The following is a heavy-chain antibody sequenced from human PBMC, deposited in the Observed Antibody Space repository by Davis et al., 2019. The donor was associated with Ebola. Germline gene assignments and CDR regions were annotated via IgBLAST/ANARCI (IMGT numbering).Heavy chain of an antibody. D-gene: IGHD5-18*01. CDR1: GFTFDDYA. CDR3: AKSLEARYTRQPLDY. V-gene: IGHV3-43D*03. J-gene: IGHJ4*02. CDR2: VSWSGGST. Sequence: PGGSLRLSCAASGFTFDDYATHWVRQAPGKGLEWVSAVSWSGGSTHYADSVKGRFTISRDSQKNSLYLQINSLRPEDTALYYCAKSLEARYTRQPLDYWGQGTLVIVSS.